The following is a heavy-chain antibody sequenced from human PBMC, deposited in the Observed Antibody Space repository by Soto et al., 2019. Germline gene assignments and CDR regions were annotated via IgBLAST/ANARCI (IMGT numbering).Heavy chain of an antibody. CDR3: ARDFYYGLRDPYYYYGMDV. V-gene: IGHV3-30-3*01. Sequence: GGSLRLSCAASGFTFSSYAMHWVRQAPGKGLEWVAVISYDGSNKYYADSVKGRFTISRDNSKNTLYLQMNSLRAEDTAVYYCARDFYYGLRDPYYYYGMDVWGQGTTVTVSS. CDR1: GFTFSSYA. CDR2: ISYDGSNK. D-gene: IGHD3-10*01. J-gene: IGHJ6*02.